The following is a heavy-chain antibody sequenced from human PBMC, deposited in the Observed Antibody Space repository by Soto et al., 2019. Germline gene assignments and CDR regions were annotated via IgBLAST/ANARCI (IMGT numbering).Heavy chain of an antibody. J-gene: IGHJ4*02. CDR1: GFSFSRLW. Sequence: GGSLRLSCAASGFSFSRLWMNWVRQAPGKGLEWVANIKEDGSERNYLDYVKGRFTISRDNAKNSLYLQMNSLRAEDTAVYYCARGHYADPLGGPGTLVTVSS. CDR3: ARGHYADPL. CDR2: IKEDGSER. D-gene: IGHD3-3*01. V-gene: IGHV3-7*01.